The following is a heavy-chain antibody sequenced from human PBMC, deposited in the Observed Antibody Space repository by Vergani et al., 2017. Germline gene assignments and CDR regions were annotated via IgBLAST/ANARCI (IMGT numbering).Heavy chain of an antibody. J-gene: IGHJ5*02. V-gene: IGHV4-39*07. D-gene: IGHD1-1*01. CDR2: IYYIGST. Sequence: QLQLQESGPGLVKPSETLSLTCTVSGGSISSSSYYWGWIRQPPGKGLEWIGSIYYIGSTYYNPSLKSRVTISVDTSKNQFSLKLSSVTAADPAVYCCARGVERNWFDPWGQGTLVTVSS. CDR1: GGSISSSSYY. CDR3: ARGVERNWFDP.